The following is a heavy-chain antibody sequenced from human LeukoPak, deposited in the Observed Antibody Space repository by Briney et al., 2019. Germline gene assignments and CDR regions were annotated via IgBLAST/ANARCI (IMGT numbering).Heavy chain of an antibody. Sequence: SETLSLTCTVSGGSISSYYWSWIRQPAGKGLEWIGRIYTSGSTNYNPSLKSRVTMSVDTSKNQFSLKLSSVTAADTAVYYCARDDGDFWSGFYYYYGMDVWGQGTTVTDSS. CDR1: GGSISSYY. CDR3: ARDDGDFWSGFYYYYGMDV. J-gene: IGHJ6*02. CDR2: IYTSGST. D-gene: IGHD3-3*01. V-gene: IGHV4-4*07.